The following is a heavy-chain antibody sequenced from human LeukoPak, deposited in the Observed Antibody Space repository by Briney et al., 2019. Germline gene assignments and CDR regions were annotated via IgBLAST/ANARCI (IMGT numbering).Heavy chain of an antibody. CDR3: AKGGPYDILTGKNAFDI. D-gene: IGHD3-9*01. V-gene: IGHV3-74*01. Sequence: GGSLRLSCAASGFTFSSYWMHWVRQAPGKGLVWVSRINSDGSSTSYADSVKGRFTISRDNAKNTLYLQINSLRAEDTAVYYCAKGGPYDILTGKNAFDIWGQGTMVTVSS. CDR2: INSDGSST. J-gene: IGHJ3*02. CDR1: GFTFSSYW.